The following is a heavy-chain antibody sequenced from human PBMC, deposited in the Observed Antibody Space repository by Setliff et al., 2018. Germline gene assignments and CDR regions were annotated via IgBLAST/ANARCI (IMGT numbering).Heavy chain of an antibody. V-gene: IGHV1-69*01. Sequence: KVSCKASGGTFSSYAITWVRQAPGQGLEWMGGIIPIFGTAKYAQKFQGRVTITADQSTRTAYMELSSLRSEDTAVYYCAIPSSGNFYFDYWGQGTLVTVSS. CDR2: IIPIFGTA. D-gene: IGHD1-26*01. CDR1: GGTFSSYA. CDR3: AIPSSGNFYFDY. J-gene: IGHJ4*02.